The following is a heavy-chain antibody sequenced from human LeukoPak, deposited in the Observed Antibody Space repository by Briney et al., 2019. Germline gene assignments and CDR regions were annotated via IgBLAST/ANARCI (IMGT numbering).Heavy chain of an antibody. CDR2: ISYDGSNK. J-gene: IGHJ6*03. Sequence: GRSLRLSCAASGFTFSSYAMHWVRQAPGKGLEWVAVISYDGSNKYYADSVKGRFTISRDNSKNTLYLQMNSLRAEDTAVYYCAREEAGYYYYYYMDVWGKGTTVTVSS. CDR1: GFTFSSYA. V-gene: IGHV3-30*01. CDR3: AREEAGYYYYYYMDV.